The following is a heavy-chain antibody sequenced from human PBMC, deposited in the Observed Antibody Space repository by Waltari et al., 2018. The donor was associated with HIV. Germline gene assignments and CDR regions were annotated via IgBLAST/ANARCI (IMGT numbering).Heavy chain of an antibody. Sequence: QVHLVQSGAELRKTGASVTVSCTASGYTFTIYGITWVRQAPGQGLEWMGWISGYNGDTKYAQKVRGRVTMTTDTSTSTAYLEMGSLRFDDTAVYYCARDHYYGSSGYYSDYWGQGTLVTVSS. CDR1: GYTFTIYG. CDR2: ISGYNGDT. CDR3: ARDHYYGSSGYYSDY. J-gene: IGHJ4*02. D-gene: IGHD3-22*01. V-gene: IGHV1-18*01.